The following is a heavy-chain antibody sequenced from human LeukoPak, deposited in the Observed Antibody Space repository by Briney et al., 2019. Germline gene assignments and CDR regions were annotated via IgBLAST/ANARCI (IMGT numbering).Heavy chain of an antibody. Sequence: GGSLRLSCAASGLTFSSYWMHWVRQAPGEGLVWVSRINSDGSSTSYADSVKGRFTISRDNAKNTLYLQMNSVRAEDTAVYYCARYCSGGSCLVDSLDWGQGTLVTVSS. CDR1: GLTFSSYW. D-gene: IGHD2-15*01. V-gene: IGHV3-74*01. J-gene: IGHJ4*02. CDR3: ARYCSGGSCLVDSLD. CDR2: INSDGSST.